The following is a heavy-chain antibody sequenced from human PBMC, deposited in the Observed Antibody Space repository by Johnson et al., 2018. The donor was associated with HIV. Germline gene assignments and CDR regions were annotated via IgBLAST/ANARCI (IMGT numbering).Heavy chain of an antibody. V-gene: IGHV3-53*01. Sequence: VQLVESGGKLIQPGGSLRLSCAASEFTVSSNYMSWVRQAPGKGLEWVSIIYDGDATYYADSVKGRFTISIDNAKNTLFLQMNSLRAEDTAVYYCAKDNPRLGGAFDIWGQGTMFTVSS. J-gene: IGHJ3*02. CDR3: AKDNPRLGGAFDI. D-gene: IGHD3-16*01. CDR2: IYDGDAT. CDR1: EFTVSSNY.